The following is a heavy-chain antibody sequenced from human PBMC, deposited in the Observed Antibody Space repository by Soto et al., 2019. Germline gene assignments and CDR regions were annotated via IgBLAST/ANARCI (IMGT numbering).Heavy chain of an antibody. D-gene: IGHD1-26*01. J-gene: IGHJ4*02. CDR1: GFTFTNYL. CDR3: AKDTYRRSGSF. Sequence: EVQLLESGGDLVQPGGSLRLSCAASGFTFTNYLMPWVRQAPGKGLEWVSSIAKSGGDTYYADSVKGRFTISRDNSKNTLQLQMNGLRAEETALYYCAKDTYRRSGSFWGQGTLVNVSS. CDR2: IAKSGGDT. V-gene: IGHV3-23*01.